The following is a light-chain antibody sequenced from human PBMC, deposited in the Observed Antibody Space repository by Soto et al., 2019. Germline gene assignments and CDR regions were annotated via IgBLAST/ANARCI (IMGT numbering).Light chain of an antibody. Sequence: DIVMTQSPDSLAVSLGERATINCKSSQSILYSSNNKNYLAWYQQKAGQPPKLLIYWASTRESGVPDRFSGCGSATDFTLTISRLQAEDVAIYYCQQYYSTPPTFGGGTKVEIK. V-gene: IGKV4-1*01. J-gene: IGKJ4*01. CDR2: WAS. CDR3: QQYYSTPPT. CDR1: QSILYSSNNKNY.